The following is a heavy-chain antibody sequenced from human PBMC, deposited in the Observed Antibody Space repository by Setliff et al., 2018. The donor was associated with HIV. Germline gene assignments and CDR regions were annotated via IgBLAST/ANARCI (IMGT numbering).Heavy chain of an antibody. J-gene: IGHJ4*02. D-gene: IGHD3-22*01. CDR1: GFNFRNYN. Sequence: PGGSLRLSCAASGFNFRNYNMNWVRQAPGKGLEWVSCITSGSGYIYYADSVKGRFTISRDSAKNSLYLQMNSLRAEDTAVYYCAKDVRYYYDSSGYYPAFDYWGQGTLVTVSS. CDR2: ITSGSGYI. CDR3: AKDVRYYYDSSGYYPAFDY. V-gene: IGHV3-21*04.